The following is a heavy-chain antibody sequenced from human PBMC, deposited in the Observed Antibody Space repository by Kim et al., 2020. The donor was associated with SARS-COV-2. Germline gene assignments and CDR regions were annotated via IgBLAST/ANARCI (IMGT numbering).Heavy chain of an antibody. CDR1: GYTFTSYG. Sequence: ASVKVSCKASGYTFTSYGISWVRQAPGQGLDWMGWISAYNGNTNYAQKLQGRVTMTTDTSTSTAYMELRSLRSDDTAVYYCARDLPGSPNPTYYYYYYGIEVWGQGTTVTVSS. CDR2: ISAYNGNT. V-gene: IGHV1-18*01. CDR3: ARDLPGSPNPTYYYYYYGIEV. J-gene: IGHJ6*02. D-gene: IGHD3-10*01.